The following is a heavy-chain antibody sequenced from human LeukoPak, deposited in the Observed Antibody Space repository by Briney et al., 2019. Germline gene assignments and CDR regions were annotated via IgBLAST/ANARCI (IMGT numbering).Heavy chain of an antibody. D-gene: IGHD3-10*01. CDR1: GFTVSSNY. Sequence: GGSLRLSCAASGFTVSSNYMSWVRQAPGKGLEWVSVIYSGGSTYYADSVKGRFTISRDNSKNTLYLQMNSLRAQDTAVYYCARGLEGITMVRGVIPIGMDVWGKGTTVTVSS. CDR2: IYSGGST. V-gene: IGHV3-53*01. J-gene: IGHJ6*04. CDR3: ARGLEGITMVRGVIPIGMDV.